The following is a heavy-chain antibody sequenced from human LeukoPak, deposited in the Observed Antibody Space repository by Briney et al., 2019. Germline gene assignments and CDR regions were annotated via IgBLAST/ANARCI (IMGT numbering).Heavy chain of an antibody. Sequence: ASVKVSCKASGYTFTGYYMHWVRQAPGQGLEWMGGIIPIFGTANYAQKFQGRVTITADESTSTAYMELSSLRSEDTAVYYCARQTYDYGGNSTDDYWGQGTLVTVSS. CDR3: ARQTYDYGGNSTDDY. D-gene: IGHD4-23*01. V-gene: IGHV1-69*13. CDR1: GYTFTGYY. J-gene: IGHJ4*02. CDR2: IIPIFGTA.